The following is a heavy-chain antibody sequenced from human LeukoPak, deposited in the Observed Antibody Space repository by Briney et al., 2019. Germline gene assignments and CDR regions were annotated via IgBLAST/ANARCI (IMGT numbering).Heavy chain of an antibody. J-gene: IGHJ4*02. Sequence: SETLSLTCAVSGDSISSSHWWSWVRQPPGKGLEWIGEIYHSGSTNYNPSLKGRVTISVDKSKNQFSLKLSSVTAADTAVYYCARSYCGGDCLTPFFDYWGQGTLVTVSS. CDR2: IYHSGST. D-gene: IGHD2-21*02. V-gene: IGHV4-4*02. CDR3: ARSYCGGDCLTPFFDY. CDR1: GDSISSSHW.